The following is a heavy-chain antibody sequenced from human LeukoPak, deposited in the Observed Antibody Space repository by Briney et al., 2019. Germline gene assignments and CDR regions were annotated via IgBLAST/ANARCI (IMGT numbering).Heavy chain of an antibody. CDR3: ARAVYSSSSSHDAFDI. J-gene: IGHJ3*02. V-gene: IGHV1-2*02. CDR2: INPNSGGT. D-gene: IGHD6-6*01. Sequence: ASVKVSCKASGYTFTGYYMHWVRQAPGLGLEWVGWINPNSGGTNYAQKFQGRVTMTRDTSISTAYMELSRLRSDDTAVYYCARAVYSSSSSHDAFDIWGQGTMVTVSS. CDR1: GYTFTGYY.